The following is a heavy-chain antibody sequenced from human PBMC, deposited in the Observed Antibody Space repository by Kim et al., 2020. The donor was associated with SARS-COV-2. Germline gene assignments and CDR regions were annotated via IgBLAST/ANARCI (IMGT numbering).Heavy chain of an antibody. Sequence: GGSLRLSCAASGFIFRDYGMHWVRQAPGKGLEWVAVIWYDGSNKYYADSVKGRFTISRDNSKNTLYLQMNSLRAEDTAVCYCAKAPADGDFYYWGQGTLVTVSS. CDR3: AKAPADGDFYY. V-gene: IGHV3-33*06. J-gene: IGHJ4*02. CDR1: GFIFRDYG. CDR2: IWYDGSNK. D-gene: IGHD4-17*01.